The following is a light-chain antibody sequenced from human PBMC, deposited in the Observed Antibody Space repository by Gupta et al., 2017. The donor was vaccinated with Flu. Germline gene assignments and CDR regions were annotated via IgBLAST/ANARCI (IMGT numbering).Light chain of an antibody. CDR2: GDT. CDR3: TSCDSILNGWV. Sequence: HSALTQPPSVSGAPLQRFTISCSGRMCKSVGGSDVHWYHHVPGSPPKLLIYGDTYRPSGVPDRFSGSKSGSSASLAISGLQAEDEADYYCTSCDSILNGWVFGSGTKVTVL. CDR1: MCKSVGGSD. V-gene: IGLV1-40*01. J-gene: IGLJ1*01.